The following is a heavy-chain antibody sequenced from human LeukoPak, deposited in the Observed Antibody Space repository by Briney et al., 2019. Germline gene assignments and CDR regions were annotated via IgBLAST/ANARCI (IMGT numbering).Heavy chain of an antibody. V-gene: IGHV3-23*01. CDR3: AKVLDPAYDFWSGYYSGQFDY. Sequence: GGSLRLSCAASGFTFSSYAMSWVRQAPGKGLEWVSAISGSGGSTYYADSVKGRFTISRDNSENTLYLQMNSLRAEDTAVYYCAKVLDPAYDFWSGYYSGQFDYWGQGTLVTVSS. CDR1: GFTFSSYA. CDR2: ISGSGGST. D-gene: IGHD3-3*01. J-gene: IGHJ4*02.